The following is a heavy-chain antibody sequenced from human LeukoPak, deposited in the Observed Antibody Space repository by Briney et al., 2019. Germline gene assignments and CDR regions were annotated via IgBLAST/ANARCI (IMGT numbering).Heavy chain of an antibody. D-gene: IGHD1-14*01. J-gene: IGHJ4*02. Sequence: GGSLRLSCAASGFTFSNYAMTWVRQAPGKGLEWVAVISYDGSNKYYADSVKGRFTISRDNSKNTLYLQMNSLRAEDTAVYYCASPGRVGMADFDYWGQGTLVTVSS. CDR2: ISYDGSNK. V-gene: IGHV3-30-3*01. CDR3: ASPGRVGMADFDY. CDR1: GFTFSNYA.